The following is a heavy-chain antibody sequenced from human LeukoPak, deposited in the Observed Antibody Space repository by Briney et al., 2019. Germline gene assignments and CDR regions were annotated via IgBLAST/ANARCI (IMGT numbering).Heavy chain of an antibody. CDR1: GYTFTSYY. CDR3: ARDFMAAGDYFDY. CDR2: INPNTGAT. J-gene: IGHJ4*02. D-gene: IGHD6-19*01. V-gene: IGHV1-2*06. Sequence: ASVKVSCKASGYTFTSYYMHWVRQAPGQGLEWMGRINPNTGATTYAQKLQGRVTMTTDTSTSTAYMELRSLRSDDTAVYYCARDFMAAGDYFDYWGQGTLVTVSS.